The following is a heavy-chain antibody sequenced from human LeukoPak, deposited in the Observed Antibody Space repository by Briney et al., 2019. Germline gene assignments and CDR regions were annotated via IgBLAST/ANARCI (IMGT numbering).Heavy chain of an antibody. Sequence: SETLSLTCTVSGGSISSSSSYWGWIRQPPGKGLEWIGSIYYSGSTYYNPSLKSRVTISVDTSKNQFSLKLSSVTAADTAVYYCARDDGGSGSYDYWGQGTLVTVSS. D-gene: IGHD3-10*01. CDR3: ARDDGGSGSYDY. CDR1: GGSISSSSSY. V-gene: IGHV4-39*07. J-gene: IGHJ4*02. CDR2: IYYSGST.